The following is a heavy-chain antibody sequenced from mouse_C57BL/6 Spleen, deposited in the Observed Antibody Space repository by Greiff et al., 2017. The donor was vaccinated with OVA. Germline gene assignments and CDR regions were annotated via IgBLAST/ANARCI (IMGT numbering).Heavy chain of an antibody. V-gene: IGHV5-4*03. Sequence: DVKLVESGGGLVKPGGSLKLSCAASGFTFSSYAMSWVRQTPEKRLEWVATISDGGSYTYYPDNVKGRFTISRDNAKNNLYLQMSHLKSEDTAMYYCARAGYSNPGFAYWGQGTLVTVSA. CDR1: GFTFSSYA. J-gene: IGHJ3*01. CDR3: ARAGYSNPGFAY. CDR2: ISDGGSYT. D-gene: IGHD2-5*01.